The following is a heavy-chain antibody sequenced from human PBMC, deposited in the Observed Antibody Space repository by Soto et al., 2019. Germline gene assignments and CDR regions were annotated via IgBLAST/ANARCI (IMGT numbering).Heavy chain of an antibody. CDR1: GFTLSDHY. J-gene: IGHJ4*02. V-gene: IGHV3-72*01. CDR2: SRDKAQGYST. D-gene: IGHD1-26*01. Sequence: TGGSLRLSCAGSGFTLSDHYIDWVRQAPGKGLEWVGRSRDKAQGYSTAYAASVKGRFTTSRDESKNSLYLHMNSLRAEDTAVYYCALRKTGSYFDYWGQGTQVTVSS. CDR3: ALRKTGSYFDY.